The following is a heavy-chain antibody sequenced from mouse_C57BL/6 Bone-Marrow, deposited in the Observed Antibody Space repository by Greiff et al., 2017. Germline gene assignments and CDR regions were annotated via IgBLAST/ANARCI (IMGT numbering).Heavy chain of an antibody. J-gene: IGHJ2*01. CDR1: GYTFTSYW. CDR2: IHPNSGST. Sequence: QVQLQQPGAELVKPGASVKLSCKASGYTFTSYWMHWVKQRPGQGLEWIGMIHPNSGSTNYNEKFKSKATLTVDKSSSTAYMQLSRLTSEGSAVYYCARSGGVYYGSSYVGYWGQGTTLTVAS. V-gene: IGHV1-64*01. D-gene: IGHD1-1*01. CDR3: ARSGGVYYGSSYVGY.